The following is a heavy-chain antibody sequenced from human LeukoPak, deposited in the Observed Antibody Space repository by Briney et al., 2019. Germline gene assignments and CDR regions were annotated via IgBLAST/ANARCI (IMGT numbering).Heavy chain of an antibody. CDR2: INHSGST. CDR3: GRVGYSLDY. J-gene: IGHJ4*02. V-gene: IGHV4-34*01. Sequence: SETLSLPCAVYGGSFSGYYWSWIRQPPGKGLEWIGEINHSGSTNYNPSLKSRVTISVDTSKNQFSLKLSSVTAADTAVYYCGRVGYSLDYWGQGTLVTVSS. D-gene: IGHD5-18*01. CDR1: GGSFSGYY.